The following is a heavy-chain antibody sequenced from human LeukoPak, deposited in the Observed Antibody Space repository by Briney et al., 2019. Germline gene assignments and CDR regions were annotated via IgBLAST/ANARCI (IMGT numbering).Heavy chain of an antibody. J-gene: IGHJ6*02. CDR2: IYSGGNA. CDR1: GFTVSTNY. CDR3: ARTGIRRRGMVRGVKGADYYYYGMDV. Sequence: GGSLRLSCAASGFTVSTNYMTWVRQAPGKGLEWVSVIYSGGNAYYADSVKGRFTISRHNSESTVFLQVNSLRAEDTAVYYCARTGIRRRGMVRGVKGADYYYYGMDVWGQGTTVTVSS. V-gene: IGHV3-53*04. D-gene: IGHD3-10*01.